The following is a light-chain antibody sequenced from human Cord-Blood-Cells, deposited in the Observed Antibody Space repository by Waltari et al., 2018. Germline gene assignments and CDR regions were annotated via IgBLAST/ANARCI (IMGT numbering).Light chain of an antibody. CDR3: QQYNSYSYT. Sequence: IQMTQSPSTLPPSVGDRVTITCRASQSISSWLAWYQQKPGKAPKLLIYKASSLESGVPSRFSGSGSGTEFTLTISSLQPDDFATYYCQQYNSYSYTFGQGTKLEIK. J-gene: IGKJ2*01. CDR1: QSISSW. CDR2: KAS. V-gene: IGKV1-5*03.